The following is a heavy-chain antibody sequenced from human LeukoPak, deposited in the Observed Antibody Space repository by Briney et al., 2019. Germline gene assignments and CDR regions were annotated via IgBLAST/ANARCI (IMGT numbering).Heavy chain of an antibody. CDR2: ISYDGSNK. CDR3: ARGFSSYAY. CDR1: GFTFSSYG. J-gene: IGHJ4*02. Sequence: PGGSLRLSCAASGFTFSSYGMHWVRQAPGKGLEWVAVISYDGSNKYYADSVKGRFTISRDNSKNTLYLQMNSLRAEDTAVYYCARGFSSYAYWGQGTLVTVSS. D-gene: IGHD2-2*01. V-gene: IGHV3-30*03.